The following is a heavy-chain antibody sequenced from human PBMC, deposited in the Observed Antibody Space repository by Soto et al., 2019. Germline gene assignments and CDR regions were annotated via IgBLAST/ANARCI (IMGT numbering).Heavy chain of an antibody. D-gene: IGHD1-20*01. CDR2: IYYSGST. Sequence: TSETLSLTCTVSGGSISSYYWSWIRQPPGKGLEWIGYIYYSGSTNYNPSLKSRVTISVDTSKNQFSLKLSSVTAADTAVYYCASLGQTDNPYYYYYGMDVWGQGTTVTVSS. V-gene: IGHV4-59*01. J-gene: IGHJ6*02. CDR3: ASLGQTDNPYYYYYGMDV. CDR1: GGSISSYY.